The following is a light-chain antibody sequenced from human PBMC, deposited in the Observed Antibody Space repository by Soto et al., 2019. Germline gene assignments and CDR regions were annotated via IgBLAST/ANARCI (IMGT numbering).Light chain of an antibody. Sequence: ELVLTQSPGTLSLSPGERATLSCRASQSVSSSYLAWYQQKPGQAPRLLIYVASNRATGIPDRFSGSGSGTDFTLTISRLEPEDFAVYFCQQYGSSPPFTFGQGTKVEIK. V-gene: IGKV3-20*01. CDR1: QSVSSSY. CDR3: QQYGSSPPFT. J-gene: IGKJ2*01. CDR2: VAS.